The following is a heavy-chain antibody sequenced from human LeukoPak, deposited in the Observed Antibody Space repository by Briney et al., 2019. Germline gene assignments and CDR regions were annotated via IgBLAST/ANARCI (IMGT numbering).Heavy chain of an antibody. CDR2: IIPIFGTA. CDR1: GGTFSSYA. CDR3: ARDSYYDSSGASWFDP. V-gene: IGHV1-69*05. Sequence: SVKVSCKASGGTFSSYAISWVRQAPGQGLEWMGRIIPIFGTADYAQKFQGRVTITTDESTSTAYMELSSLRSEDTAVYYCARDSYYDSSGASWFDPWGQGTLVTVSS. D-gene: IGHD3-22*01. J-gene: IGHJ5*02.